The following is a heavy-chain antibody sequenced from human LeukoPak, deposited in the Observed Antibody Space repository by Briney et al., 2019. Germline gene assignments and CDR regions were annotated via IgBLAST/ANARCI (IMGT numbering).Heavy chain of an antibody. J-gene: IGHJ4*02. CDR1: GSTFDDYG. CDR3: ARGSSDSSGYYLDY. V-gene: IGHV3-20*01. CDR2: INWNGGST. Sequence: GGSLRLSCAASGSTFDDYGMRWVRQAPGKGLEWVSGINWNGGSTGYADSVKGRFTISRDNAKNSLYLQVNSLRAEDTALYHCARGSSDSSGYYLDYWGQGTLVTVSS. D-gene: IGHD3-22*01.